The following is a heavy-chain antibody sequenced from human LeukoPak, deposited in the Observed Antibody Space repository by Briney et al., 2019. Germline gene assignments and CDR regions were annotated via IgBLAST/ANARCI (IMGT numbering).Heavy chain of an antibody. CDR1: GGSFSGYY. J-gene: IGHJ4*02. CDR3: ARATPVEMATSYYYFDY. CDR2: INHSGST. Sequence: PSETLSLTCAVYGGSFSGYYWGWIRQPPGKGLEWIGEINHSGSTNYSPSLKSRVTISVDTSKNQFSLKLSSVTAADTAVYYCARATPVEMATSYYYFDYWGQGTLVTVSS. D-gene: IGHD5-24*01. V-gene: IGHV4-34*01.